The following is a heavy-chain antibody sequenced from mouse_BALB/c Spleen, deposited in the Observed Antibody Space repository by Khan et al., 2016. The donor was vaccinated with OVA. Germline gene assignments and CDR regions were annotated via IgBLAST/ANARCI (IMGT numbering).Heavy chain of an antibody. V-gene: IGHV3-2*02. CDR2: INYSGTT. J-gene: IGHJ2*01. D-gene: IGHD1-1*01. CDR1: GYSITTDYA. Sequence: EAQLQESGPGLVTPSQSLSLTCTITGYSITTDYAWNWIRQFPGNKLEWMGYINYSGTTKYNPSLKSRTFITRDTSKNQFFLQLKSVATEDTARYYYARVYEENFDYWGQGTTLTVSS. CDR3: ARVYEENFDY.